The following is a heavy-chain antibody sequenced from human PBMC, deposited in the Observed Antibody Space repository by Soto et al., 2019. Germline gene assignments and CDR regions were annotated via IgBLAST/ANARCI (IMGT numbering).Heavy chain of an antibody. J-gene: IGHJ4*02. CDR3: TRVMVGGSGRNPPCSDY. CDR2: ISSSSSYI. D-gene: IGHD6-19*01. CDR1: GFTFSSYS. Sequence: VQLVESGGGLVKPGGSLRLSCAASGFTFSSYSMNWVRQAPGKGLEWVSSISSSSSYIYYADSLKGRFTISRDNAQDSLYLQMNTLTAEDTAVYYCTRVMVGGSGRNPPCSDYCGQGTLVTVSS. V-gene: IGHV3-21*01.